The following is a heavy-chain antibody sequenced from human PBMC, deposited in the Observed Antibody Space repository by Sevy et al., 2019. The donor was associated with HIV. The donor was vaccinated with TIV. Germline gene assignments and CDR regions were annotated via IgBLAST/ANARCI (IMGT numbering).Heavy chain of an antibody. Sequence: SETLSLTCTVSGGSISNNNYYWVWIRQPPGKGLEWIGSIYYNGRTYYNPSLKSRVTIYVDTSKNQFSLRLTSVTAADTAVYYCARLTIFVVLTENWFDPWGQRTLVTVSS. J-gene: IGHJ5*02. CDR3: ARLTIFVVLTENWFDP. CDR2: IYYNGRT. D-gene: IGHD3-3*01. V-gene: IGHV4-39*01. CDR1: GGSISNNNYY.